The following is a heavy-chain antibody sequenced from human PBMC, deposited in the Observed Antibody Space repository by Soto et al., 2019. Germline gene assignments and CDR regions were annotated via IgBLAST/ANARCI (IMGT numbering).Heavy chain of an antibody. D-gene: IGHD6-13*01. CDR3: ATEPPLLAAAGPPPLDY. Sequence: GASVKVSCKVSGYTLTELSMHWVRQAPGKGLEWMGGFDPEDGETIYAQKFQGRVTMTEDTSTDTAYMELSSLRSEDTAVYYCATEPPLLAAAGPPPLDYWGQGTLVTVSS. CDR2: FDPEDGET. V-gene: IGHV1-24*01. CDR1: GYTLTELS. J-gene: IGHJ4*02.